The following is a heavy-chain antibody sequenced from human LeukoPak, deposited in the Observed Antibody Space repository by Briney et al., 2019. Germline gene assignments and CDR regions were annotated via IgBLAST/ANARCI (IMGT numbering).Heavy chain of an antibody. CDR2: LYHSGST. Sequence: PSETLSLTCAVSGYSISSGYYWGWIRQPPGRGLEWIGSLYHSGSTYYNPSLKSRVTISVDTSKNQFSLKLRSVTAADTAVYYCAEVERRNYWGQGTLVTVSS. D-gene: IGHD1-1*01. J-gene: IGHJ4*02. V-gene: IGHV4-38-2*01. CDR1: GYSISSGYY. CDR3: AEVERRNY.